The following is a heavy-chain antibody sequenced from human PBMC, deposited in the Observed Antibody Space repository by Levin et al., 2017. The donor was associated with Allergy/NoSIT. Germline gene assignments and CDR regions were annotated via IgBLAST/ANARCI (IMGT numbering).Heavy chain of an antibody. Sequence: ASVKVSCKASGYTFTSYYMHWVRQAPGQGLEWMGIINPSGGSTSYAQKFQGRVTMTRDTSTSTVYMELSSLRSEDTAVYYCARDITRRDSYDSSEYYFDYWGQGTLVTVSS. CDR2: INPSGGST. CDR3: ARDITRRDSYDSSEYYFDY. CDR1: GYTFTSYY. D-gene: IGHD3-22*01. V-gene: IGHV1-46*01. J-gene: IGHJ4*02.